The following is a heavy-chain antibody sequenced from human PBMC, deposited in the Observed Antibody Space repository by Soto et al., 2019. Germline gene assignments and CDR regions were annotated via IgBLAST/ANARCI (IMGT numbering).Heavy chain of an antibody. V-gene: IGHV5-51*01. CDR3: PRPLGATDSRDSFEI. CDR2: IYPGDSDT. D-gene: IGHD1-26*01. Sequence: PGESLKISCKGSRYSFSTYWIGWVRQMPGKGLDWMGIIYPGDSDTRYSPSFQGQVTISADKSITTAYLQWSSLKAPHTATDSCPRPLGATDSRDSFEICGQVQMVTVSS. CDR1: RYSFSTYW. J-gene: IGHJ3*02.